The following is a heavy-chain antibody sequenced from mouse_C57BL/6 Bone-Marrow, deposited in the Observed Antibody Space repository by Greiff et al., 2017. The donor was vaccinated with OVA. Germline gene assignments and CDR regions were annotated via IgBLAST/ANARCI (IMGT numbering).Heavy chain of an antibody. D-gene: IGHD1-1*01. CDR2: IDPENGDT. Sequence: EVKLVESGAELVRPGASVKLSCTASGFNIKDDYMHWVKQRPEQGLEWIGWIDPENGDTEYASKFQGKATITADTSSNTAYLQLSSLTSEDTAVYYCTTTVVAVDYWGQGTTLTVSS. CDR1: GFNIKDDY. V-gene: IGHV14-4*01. J-gene: IGHJ2*01. CDR3: TTTVVAVDY.